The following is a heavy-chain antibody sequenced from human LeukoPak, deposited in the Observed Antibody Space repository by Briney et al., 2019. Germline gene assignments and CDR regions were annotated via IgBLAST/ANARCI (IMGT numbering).Heavy chain of an antibody. CDR3: AKFPSGDPPYFDY. CDR1: GFTFSSYC. CDR2: ICGSGGST. J-gene: IGHJ4*02. V-gene: IGHV3-23*01. D-gene: IGHD4-17*01. Sequence: GGSLRLSCAPSGFTFSSYCMSGVPHAPGRRLEWVSAICGSGGSTYYADSVKGRFPIPRDNSKNTAYLQVHRLRAADTAVYYCAKFPSGDPPYFDYWGQGTLVTVSS.